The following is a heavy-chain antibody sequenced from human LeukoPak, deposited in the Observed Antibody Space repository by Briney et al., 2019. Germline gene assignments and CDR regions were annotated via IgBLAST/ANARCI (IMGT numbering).Heavy chain of an antibody. Sequence: GGSLRLSCAASEFTFSSYSMNWVRQAPGKGLEWVSSISSSSSYIYYADSVKGRFTISRDNAKNSLYLQMNSLRAEDTAVYYCASYSSSWYWAFDIWGQGTMVTVSS. J-gene: IGHJ3*02. D-gene: IGHD6-13*01. CDR3: ASYSSSWYWAFDI. CDR1: EFTFSSYS. V-gene: IGHV3-21*01. CDR2: ISSSSSYI.